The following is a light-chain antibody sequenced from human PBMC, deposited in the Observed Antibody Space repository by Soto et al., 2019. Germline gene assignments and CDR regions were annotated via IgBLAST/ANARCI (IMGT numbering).Light chain of an antibody. CDR3: QQHRT. CDR2: GAS. Sequence: VLTQSPGTLSLSPGERATISCRATLRLSSSYFAWYQQKPGQAPRLLIYGASSRAAGIPDRFTGSGSRTEFTLTISRLEPEDFAVYFCQQHRTFGQGTKVDIK. V-gene: IGKV3-20*01. CDR1: LRLSSSY. J-gene: IGKJ1*01.